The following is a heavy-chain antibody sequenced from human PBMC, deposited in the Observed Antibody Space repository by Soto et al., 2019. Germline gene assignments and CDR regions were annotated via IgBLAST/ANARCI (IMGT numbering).Heavy chain of an antibody. CDR2: IKQDGSEK. J-gene: IGHJ6*03. CDR1: GFTFSSYW. CDR3: ARGTQTPYYYCLDV. V-gene: IGHV3-7*01. Sequence: EVQLVESGGGLVQPGGSLRLSCAASGFTFSSYWMSWVRQAPGKGLEWVANIKQDGSEKYYVDSVKGRFTISRHNAKNSLYLQMNRPSAEDTAVYYCARGTQTPYYYCLDVWGKGTTVTVSS.